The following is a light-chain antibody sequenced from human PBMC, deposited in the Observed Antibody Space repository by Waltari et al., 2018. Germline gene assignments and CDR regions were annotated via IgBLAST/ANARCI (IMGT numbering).Light chain of an antibody. CDR2: GND. J-gene: IGLJ3*02. CDR3: AAWDESLKGWV. Sequence: QSVLTQPPSLSGTPGQRVTISCSGSNSNIGSNTVDWYQVLPGTAPKLLIHGNDPRPSGVPDRFSGSKFGASGSLAISGLQPEDESEYYCAAWDESLKGWVFGGGTRLTVL. V-gene: IGLV1-44*01. CDR1: NSNIGSNT.